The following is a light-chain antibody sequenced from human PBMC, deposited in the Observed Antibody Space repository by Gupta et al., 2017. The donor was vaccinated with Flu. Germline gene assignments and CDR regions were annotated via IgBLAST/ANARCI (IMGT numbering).Light chain of an antibody. CDR3: QVWDTSSGHSWL. CDR2: DDS. CDR1: NIDSRS. J-gene: IGLJ3*02. Sequence: NNIDSRSVHWYQQRRGQAPVLVVYDDSGPAGIPERFSGSNSGNTATLTVSGVEAGDEADYYCQVWDTSSGHSWLFGGGTKLTVL. V-gene: IGLV3-21*02.